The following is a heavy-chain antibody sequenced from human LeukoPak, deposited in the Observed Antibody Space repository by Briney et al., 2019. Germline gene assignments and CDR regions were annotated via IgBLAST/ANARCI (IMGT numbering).Heavy chain of an antibody. J-gene: IGHJ4*02. D-gene: IGHD3-9*01. CDR2: ISYDGSNK. V-gene: IGHV3-30*04. Sequence: GRSLRLSCAASGFTFSSYDMHWVRQAPGKGLEWVAVISYDGSNKYYADSVKGRFTISRDNSKNTLYLQMNSLRAEDTAVYYCVRGIRYFDWLPRVLDYWGQGTLVTVSS. CDR3: VRGIRYFDWLPRVLDY. CDR1: GFTFSSYD.